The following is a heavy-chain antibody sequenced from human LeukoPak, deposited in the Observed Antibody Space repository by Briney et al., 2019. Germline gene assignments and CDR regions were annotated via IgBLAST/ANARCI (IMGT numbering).Heavy chain of an antibody. J-gene: IGHJ4*02. CDR2: ISSSSSYI. CDR1: GFTFSNYN. CDR3: ARSYGRSPYYFDF. D-gene: IGHD3-16*01. V-gene: IGHV3-21*04. Sequence: GGSLRLSCAASGFTFSNYNMNWVRQAPGKGLEWVSSISSSSSYIYYADSVKGRFTISRDNAKNSLYLQMNSLRAEDTAVYYCARSYGRSPYYFDFWGQGTLLTVSS.